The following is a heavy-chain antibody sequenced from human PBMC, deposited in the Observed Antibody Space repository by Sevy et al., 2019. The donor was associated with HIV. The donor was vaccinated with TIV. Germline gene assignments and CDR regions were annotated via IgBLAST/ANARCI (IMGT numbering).Heavy chain of an antibody. J-gene: IGHJ2*01. CDR2: LYSTGAT. CDR1: GGSISSSSYY. V-gene: IGHV4-39*01. CDR3: ATPLPSGLYEGTGGYFDL. Sequence: SETLSLTCTISGGSISSSSYYWGWIRQPPGKGLEWMGSLYSTGATSYNPSLESRVTVSADTSRNRFYLKLDSVSAADTAVYYCATPLPSGLYEGTGGYFDLWGRGTLVTVSS. D-gene: IGHD6-19*01.